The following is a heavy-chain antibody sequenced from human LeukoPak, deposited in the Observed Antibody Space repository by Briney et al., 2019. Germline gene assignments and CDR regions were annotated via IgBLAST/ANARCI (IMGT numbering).Heavy chain of an antibody. CDR1: GGSFSGYY. J-gene: IGHJ1*01. D-gene: IGHD2-21*02. CDR2: IFYTGST. V-gene: IGHV4-59*01. Sequence: PSETLSLTCAVYGGSFSGYYWSWIRQPPGKGLEWIGNIFYTGSTNYNPSLKNRVTISVDTSKNQFTLRLHSVTAADTAVYYCARGRVTAGGLEHWGRAPWSPSPQ. CDR3: ARGRVTAGGLEH.